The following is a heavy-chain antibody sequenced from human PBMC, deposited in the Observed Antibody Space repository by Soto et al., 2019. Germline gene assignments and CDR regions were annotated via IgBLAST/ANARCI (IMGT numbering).Heavy chain of an antibody. D-gene: IGHD3-3*01. J-gene: IGHJ6*01. V-gene: IGHV3-30*18. CDR2: ISYDGSNK. Sequence: QVQLVESGGGVVQPGRSLRLSCAASGFTFSSYGMHWVRQAPGKGLEWVAVISYDGSNKYYADSVKGRFTISRDNSKNTLYLQMNSLRAEDTAVYYCAKSAGLLRFLPNMDVWGQGTTVTVSS. CDR1: GFTFSSYG. CDR3: AKSAGLLRFLPNMDV.